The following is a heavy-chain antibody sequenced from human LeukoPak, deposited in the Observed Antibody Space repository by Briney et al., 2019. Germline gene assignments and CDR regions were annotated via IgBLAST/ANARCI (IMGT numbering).Heavy chain of an antibody. CDR2: IYYSEST. V-gene: IGHV4-59*01. D-gene: IGHD3-9*01. J-gene: IGHJ4*02. CDR1: GGSISSYY. Sequence: SETLSLTCTVSGGSISSYYWSWIRQPPGKGLEWIGYIYYSESTNYNPSLKSRVTISVDTSKNQFSLKLSSVTAADTAVYYCARTADILTGYSDECFDFWGQGTMVTVSS. CDR3: ARTADILTGYSDECFDF.